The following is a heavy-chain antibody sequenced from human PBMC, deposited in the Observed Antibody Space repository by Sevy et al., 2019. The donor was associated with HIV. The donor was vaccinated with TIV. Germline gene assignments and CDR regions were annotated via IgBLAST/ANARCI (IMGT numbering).Heavy chain of an antibody. Sequence: SETLSLTCAVYGGSFSGYYWNWIRQSPGKGLEWIGEINHSGRTHYNPSLKSRVTISVDRSKNQFSLRLNSVTAADTAVYYCARAPPVVVVPGAPSWFDPWAHGALVTVSS. D-gene: IGHD2-2*01. CDR3: ARAPPVVVVPGAPSWFDP. CDR2: INHSGRT. V-gene: IGHV4-34*01. CDR1: GGSFSGYY. J-gene: IGHJ5*02.